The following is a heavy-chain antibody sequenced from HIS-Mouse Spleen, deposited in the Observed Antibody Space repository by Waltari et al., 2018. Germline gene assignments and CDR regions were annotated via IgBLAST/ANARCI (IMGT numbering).Heavy chain of an antibody. V-gene: IGHV4-39*07. D-gene: IGHD6-13*01. CDR2: IDYSGST. Sequence: QLQLQESGPGLVKPSETLSLTCTVPGGSISSSRYYWGWIRQPPGKGLEWIGSIDYSGSTYYNPSLKSRVTISVDTSKNQFSLKLSSVTAADTAVYYCAREIPYSSSWYDWYFDLWGRGTLVTVSS. J-gene: IGHJ2*01. CDR3: AREIPYSSSWYDWYFDL. CDR1: GGSISSSRYY.